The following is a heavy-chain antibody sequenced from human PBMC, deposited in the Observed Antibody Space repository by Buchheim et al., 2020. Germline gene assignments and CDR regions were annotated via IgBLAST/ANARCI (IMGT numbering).Heavy chain of an antibody. CDR3: ARDLGGLQWLDYYYYYGMDV. CDR2: IKQDGSEK. D-gene: IGHD6-19*01. CDR1: GFTFSSYW. Sequence: EVQLVESGGGLVQPGGSLRLSCAASGFTFSSYWMSWVRQAPGKGLEWVANIKQDGSEKYYVDSVKGRFTISRDNAKNSLYLQMNSLRAEDTAVYCCARDLGGLQWLDYYYYYGMDVWGQGTT. J-gene: IGHJ6*02. V-gene: IGHV3-7*01.